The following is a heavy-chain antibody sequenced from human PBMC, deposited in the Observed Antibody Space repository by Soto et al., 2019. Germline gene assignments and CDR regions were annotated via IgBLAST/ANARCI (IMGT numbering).Heavy chain of an antibody. CDR2: MSYSGTTT. CDR1: GFTFSRYG. Sequence: PGGSLRLSCAASGFTFSRYGMHWVRQAPGKGLEWVSVMSYSGTTTYYADSVKGRFTISRDNAKNTLYLQMSSLRAEDTAVYYCARGFREYTYGFQGHFDYWGQGTLVTVSS. CDR3: ARGFREYTYGFQGHFDY. D-gene: IGHD5-18*01. J-gene: IGHJ4*02. V-gene: IGHV3-48*04.